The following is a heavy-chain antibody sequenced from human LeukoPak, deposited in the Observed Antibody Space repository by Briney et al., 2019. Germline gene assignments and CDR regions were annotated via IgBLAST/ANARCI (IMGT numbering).Heavy chain of an antibody. Sequence: PSETLTLTCAVYGGSFSGDYWSWIRQPPGKGLEWIGYIHYTGSTNYNPSLKSRVTISVDTSKNQFSLKLSSVTAADTAVYYCASGDYEGYFDYWGQGTLVTVSS. CDR1: GGSFSGDY. CDR2: IHYTGST. CDR3: ASGDYEGYFDY. J-gene: IGHJ4*02. D-gene: IGHD4-17*01. V-gene: IGHV4-59*01.